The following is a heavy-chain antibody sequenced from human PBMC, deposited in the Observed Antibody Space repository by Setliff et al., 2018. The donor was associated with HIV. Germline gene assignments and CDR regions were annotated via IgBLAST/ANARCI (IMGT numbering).Heavy chain of an antibody. D-gene: IGHD1-26*01. CDR3: AAVFTGEPGRSLDY. CDR2: ISSSGSYI. J-gene: IGHJ4*02. Sequence: GGSLRLSCAVSGFTFITSTMNWVRQAPGKGLEWVASISSSGSYIHFADSVKGRFTISRDNAKNSQYLLMSDLRAEDTAVYYCAAVFTGEPGRSLDYWGQGTPVTV. CDR1: GFTFITST. V-gene: IGHV3-21*01.